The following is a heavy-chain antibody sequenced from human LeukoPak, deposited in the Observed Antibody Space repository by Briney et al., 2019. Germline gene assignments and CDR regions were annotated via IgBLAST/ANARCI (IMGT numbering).Heavy chain of an antibody. CDR2: ISSSSSYI. V-gene: IGHV3-21*01. CDR1: GFTFSSYS. Sequence: GGSLRLSCAASGFTFSSYSMNWVRQAPGKGLEWVSSISSSSSYIYYADSVKGRFTISRDNAKNSLYLQMNSLRAEDTAVYYCARDRGEDIVVSLNIYFDYWGQGTLVTVSS. D-gene: IGHD2-15*01. J-gene: IGHJ4*02. CDR3: ARDRGEDIVVSLNIYFDY.